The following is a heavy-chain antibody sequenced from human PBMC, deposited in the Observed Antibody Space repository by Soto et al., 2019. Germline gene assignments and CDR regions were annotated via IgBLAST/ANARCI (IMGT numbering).Heavy chain of an antibody. CDR1: ESTVSRDW. D-gene: IGHD1-26*01. J-gene: IGHJ4*02. Sequence: EVHLVESGGGLVQTGGSLRLSCAIFESTVSRDWMNWVRQAPGKGLEWVAHINQDGSEKYYVDSVKGRFTISGDKAKKSLFLQMNSVRPADTALYYCSGGVGDAFWGQGTLVTVSS. V-gene: IGHV3-7*04. CDR3: SGGVGDAF. CDR2: INQDGSEK.